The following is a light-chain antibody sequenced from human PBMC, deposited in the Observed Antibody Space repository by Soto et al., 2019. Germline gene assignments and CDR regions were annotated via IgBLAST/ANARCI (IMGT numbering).Light chain of an antibody. CDR1: QSVSSN. CDR3: QQYGSSYPWT. Sequence: ILMTQSPATLSVSPGERATLSCRASQSVSSNLAWYQQKPGQAPRLLIYGASSRATGIPDRFSGSGSGTDFTLTIRRLEPEDFAVYYCQQYGSSYPWTFGQGTKVDIK. CDR2: GAS. J-gene: IGKJ1*01. V-gene: IGKV3-20*01.